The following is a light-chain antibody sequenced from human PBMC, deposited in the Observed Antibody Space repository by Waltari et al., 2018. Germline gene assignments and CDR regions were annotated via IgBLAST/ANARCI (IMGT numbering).Light chain of an antibody. J-gene: IGKJ1*01. Sequence: DIVMTQSPLSLPVTPGESASISCRSSESILHNNGFTSVAWYVQKPGQAPQLLIYLESNRASGVPDRFSGSGSGTDFTLKISRVEAEDVGVYYCMQGLQSHRTFGQGTKVEIK. CDR3: MQGLQSHRT. V-gene: IGKV2-28*01. CDR2: LES. CDR1: ESILHNNGFTS.